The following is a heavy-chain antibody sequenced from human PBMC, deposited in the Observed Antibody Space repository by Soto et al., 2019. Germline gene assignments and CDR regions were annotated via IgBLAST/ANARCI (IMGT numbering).Heavy chain of an antibody. Sequence: GPRLVNPTQPLTLTCTFSGFSLSTSGMCVSWIRQPPGKALEWLALIDWDDDKYYSTSLKTRLTISKDTSKNQVVLTMTNMDPVDTATYYCARTNCGSYLERGFDYWGQGTLVTVSS. V-gene: IGHV2-70*01. J-gene: IGHJ4*02. CDR3: ARTNCGSYLERGFDY. CDR1: GFSLSTSGMC. D-gene: IGHD1-26*01. CDR2: IDWDDDK.